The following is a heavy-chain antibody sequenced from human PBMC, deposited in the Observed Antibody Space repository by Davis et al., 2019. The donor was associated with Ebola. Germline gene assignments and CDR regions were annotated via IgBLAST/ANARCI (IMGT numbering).Heavy chain of an antibody. Sequence: AASVKVSCKASGYTFTSYGISWVRQAPGQGLEWMGWISAYNGNTNYAQKLQGRVTMTTDTSTSTAYMELRSLRSDDTAVYYCAKTVGWLQQSGEEYFQNWGQGTLVTVS. D-gene: IGHD5-24*01. CDR3: AKTVGWLQQSGEEYFQN. CDR2: ISAYNGNT. CDR1: GYTFTSYG. J-gene: IGHJ1*01. V-gene: IGHV1-18*01.